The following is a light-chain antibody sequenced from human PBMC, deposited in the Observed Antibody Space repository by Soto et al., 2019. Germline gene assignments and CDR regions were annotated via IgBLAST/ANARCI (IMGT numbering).Light chain of an antibody. Sequence: QSALTQPPSASGSPGQSVTISCTGTSSDVGGYNYVSWYQQHPGKAPKLMLYEVNKRPSGVPDRFSGSKSGNTASLTVSGLQTEDEADYYCSSYAGSDNFVFGTGTKLTVL. CDR2: EVN. J-gene: IGLJ1*01. CDR1: SSDVGGYNY. CDR3: SSYAGSDNFV. V-gene: IGLV2-8*01.